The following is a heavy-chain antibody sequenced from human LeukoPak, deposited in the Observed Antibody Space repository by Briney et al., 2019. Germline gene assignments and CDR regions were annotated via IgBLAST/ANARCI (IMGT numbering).Heavy chain of an antibody. CDR2: ISISGSDT. J-gene: IGHJ4*02. CDR1: GFAFSDYY. Sequence: PGGPLRLSCAASGFAFSDYYMSWIRQAPGKGLDWLSYISISGSDTFYADSVKGRFTISRDNSKNTLYLQMNSLRAEDTAVYYCAKQQWLVTRGYYFDYWGQGTLVTVSS. CDR3: AKQQWLVTRGYYFDY. D-gene: IGHD6-19*01. V-gene: IGHV3-11*03.